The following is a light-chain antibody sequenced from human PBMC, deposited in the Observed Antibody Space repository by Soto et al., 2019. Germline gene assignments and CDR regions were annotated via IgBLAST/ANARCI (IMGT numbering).Light chain of an antibody. J-gene: IGKJ4*01. Sequence: EIVMTQSPATLSVSPGERATLSCRASQSVYSTLAWYQQKPGQAPSLLIYHASTRATGIPARFSGSGSGTEFTLTISSLQSEDFAVYYCQQYSKWPLTFGGGTKLEI. CDR1: QSVYST. CDR2: HAS. V-gene: IGKV3-15*01. CDR3: QQYSKWPLT.